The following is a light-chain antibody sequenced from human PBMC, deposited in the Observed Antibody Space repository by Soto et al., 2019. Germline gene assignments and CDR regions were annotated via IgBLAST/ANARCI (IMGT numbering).Light chain of an antibody. CDR3: QHRRNCSEG. CDR2: EAS. V-gene: IGKV3-11*01. CDR1: QSVSNW. Sequence: DIVLTQSPATLSVSAGERVTISCRASQSVSNWLAWYQQKPGKAPKLLIYEASTWDSGVPARFSGSGSGTEFTLTISTLEPEDFAAYYCQHRRNCSEGFGQGTKL. J-gene: IGKJ2*01.